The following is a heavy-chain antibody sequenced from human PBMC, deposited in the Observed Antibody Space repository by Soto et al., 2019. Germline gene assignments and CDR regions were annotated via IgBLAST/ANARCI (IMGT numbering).Heavy chain of an antibody. CDR2: INAGNGNT. Sequence: ASVKVSCKASGYTFTSYAMHWVRQAPGQRLEWMGWINAGNGNTKYSQKFQGRVTITRDTSASTAYMELSSLRSEDTAVYYCARAVAGILIPYYWGKGTLVTVSS. CDR1: GYTFTSYA. CDR3: ARAVAGILIPYY. D-gene: IGHD6-19*01. J-gene: IGHJ4*02. V-gene: IGHV1-3*01.